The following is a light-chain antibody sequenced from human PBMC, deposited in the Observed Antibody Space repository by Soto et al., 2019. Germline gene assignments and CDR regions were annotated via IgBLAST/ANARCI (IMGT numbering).Light chain of an antibody. Sequence: DIQLTQSPSALSLSSGETATLSCRASQSVSSYLAWYQQKPGQAPRLLISDASIRASGIPARFSGSGSGTDFTLTITSLQPEDFAIYYCQQRSNWPPTFGQGTKVDIK. V-gene: IGKV3-11*01. CDR1: QSVSSY. J-gene: IGKJ1*01. CDR2: DAS. CDR3: QQRSNWPPT.